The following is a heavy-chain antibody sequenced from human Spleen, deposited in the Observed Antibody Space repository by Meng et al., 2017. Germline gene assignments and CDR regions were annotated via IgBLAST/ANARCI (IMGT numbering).Heavy chain of an antibody. CDR1: GYTFTSYD. CDR2: MNPNSGNT. Sequence: ASVKVSCKASGYTFTSYDINWVRQATGQGLEWMGWMNPNSGNTGYAQKFQGRVTMTRNTSISTAYMELSSLRSEDTAVYYCARIRRGRYGGNGPRDYWGQGTLVTVSS. J-gene: IGHJ4*02. V-gene: IGHV1-8*01. D-gene: IGHD4-23*01. CDR3: ARIRRGRYGGNGPRDY.